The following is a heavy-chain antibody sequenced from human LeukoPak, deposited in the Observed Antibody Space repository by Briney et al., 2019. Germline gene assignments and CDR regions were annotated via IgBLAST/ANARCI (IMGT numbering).Heavy chain of an antibody. CDR2: IYPGDSET. CDR1: GYSFTSYW. Sequence: GESLKISCKGSGYSFTSYWIGWVRQMPGKGLEWMGIIYPGDSETKYSPSFQGQVTIAADKSISTAYLQWSSLRASDTAMYYCARYNWGTYYFDYWGQGTLVTVSS. V-gene: IGHV5-51*01. J-gene: IGHJ4*02. D-gene: IGHD1-1*01. CDR3: ARYNWGTYYFDY.